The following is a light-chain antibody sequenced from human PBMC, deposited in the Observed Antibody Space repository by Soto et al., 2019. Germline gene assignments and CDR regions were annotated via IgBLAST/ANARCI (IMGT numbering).Light chain of an antibody. V-gene: IGKV3-11*01. CDR2: DAS. J-gene: IGKJ1*01. Sequence: EIVMTQSPATLSLSPGERATLSCRASQSVSSYLAWYQQQPGQAPRLLIYDASNRATGIPARFSGCGSGTDFPLTIRSLEHEHSAGYYCQQRSNWPTFGQGTKVEIK. CDR3: QQRSNWPT. CDR1: QSVSSY.